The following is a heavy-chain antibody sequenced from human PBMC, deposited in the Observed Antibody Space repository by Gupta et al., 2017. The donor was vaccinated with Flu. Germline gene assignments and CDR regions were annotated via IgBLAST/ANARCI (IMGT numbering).Heavy chain of an antibody. D-gene: IGHD6-13*01. CDR1: GDSFSDYY. CDR3: ARGRGESSSWWGYYFDY. J-gene: IGHJ4*02. Sequence: QVQVQQWGAGLLKPSETLSLTCAGYGDSFSDYYWSWIRQPPGKGLEWIGEIHHSGSTNYNPSLKSRVTISVDTSKNQFFLNVTSMTAADTAVYFCARGRGESSSWWGYYFDYWGQGTLGTVSS. V-gene: IGHV4-34*01. CDR2: IHHSGST.